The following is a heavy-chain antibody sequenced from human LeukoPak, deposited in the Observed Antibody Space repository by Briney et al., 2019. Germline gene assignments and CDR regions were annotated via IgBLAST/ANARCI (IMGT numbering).Heavy chain of an antibody. CDR3: AKDDILTGYRGYYYYYMGV. V-gene: IGHV3-30*02. CDR1: GFTFSSYG. CDR2: IRYDGSNK. J-gene: IGHJ6*03. Sequence: GSLRLSCAASGFTFSSYGMHWVRQAPGKGLEWVACIRYDGSNKYYADSVKGRFTISRDNSKNTLYLKMNRLRAEDTAVYYCAKDDILTGYRGYYYYYMGVWGKGTTVTISS. D-gene: IGHD3-9*01.